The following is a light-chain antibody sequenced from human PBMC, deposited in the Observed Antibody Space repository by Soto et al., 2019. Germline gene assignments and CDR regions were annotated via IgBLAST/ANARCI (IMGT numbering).Light chain of an antibody. CDR1: RVLSGW. V-gene: IGKV1-5*01. J-gene: IGKJ2*01. CDR3: QQYSSHFT. CDR2: DAT. Sequence: DLQMTQSPSTLSASVGDRVTITCRASRVLSGWLAWYQQKPGRSPSLLIYDATTLQSGVPSRFSGSGSGTEFTLTISSLQPDDSATYSCQQYSSHFTFGQGTKVDIK.